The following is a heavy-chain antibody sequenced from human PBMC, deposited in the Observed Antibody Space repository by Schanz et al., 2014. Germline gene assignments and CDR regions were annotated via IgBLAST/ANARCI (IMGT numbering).Heavy chain of an antibody. CDR3: ARRITGTHHNPYYHAMDV. CDR1: GFAFSNYA. Sequence: EVQVVESGGGLVQPGGSLRLSCAASGFAFSNYAMNWVRQAPGKGLEWVSGISANGGSTHYADSVKGRFTISRDNSKNTLYLQMNSLRAEDTAVYFCARRITGTHHNPYYHAMDVWGQGTTVAVSS. CDR2: ISANGGST. J-gene: IGHJ6*02. V-gene: IGHV3-23*04. D-gene: IGHD1-20*01.